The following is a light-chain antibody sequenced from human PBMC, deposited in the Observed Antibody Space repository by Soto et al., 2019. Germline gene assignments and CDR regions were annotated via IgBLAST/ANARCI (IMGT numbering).Light chain of an antibody. CDR1: QSVSSSY. J-gene: IGKJ1*01. CDR2: GAS. V-gene: IGKV3-20*01. CDR3: QQYGSSPPT. Sequence: EIVWTQSPGTLSLSPGERATLSCRASQSVSSSYLAWYQQKPGQAPRLLIYGASSRATGIPDRFSGSGSGTDFTLTISRLEPEDFAVYYCQQYGSSPPTFGQGTKV.